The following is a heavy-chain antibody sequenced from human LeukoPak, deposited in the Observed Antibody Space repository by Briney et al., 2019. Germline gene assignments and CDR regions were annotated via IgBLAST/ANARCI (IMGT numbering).Heavy chain of an antibody. D-gene: IGHD3-16*01. CDR1: GGTFSSYT. CDR2: IIPTLGIA. CDR3: AQGESYHKTLDIDY. V-gene: IGHV1-69*02. Sequence: SVKVSCKASGGTFSSYTISWVRQAPGQGLEWMGRIIPTLGIANYAQKFQGRVTITADKSTSTAYMELSSLRSEDTAVYYCAQGESYHKTLDIDYWGQGTLVTVS. J-gene: IGHJ4*02.